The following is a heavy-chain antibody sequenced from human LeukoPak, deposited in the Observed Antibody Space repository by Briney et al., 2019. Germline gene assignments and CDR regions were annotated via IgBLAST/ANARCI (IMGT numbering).Heavy chain of an antibody. CDR1: GGSISSGGYY. D-gene: IGHD6-6*01. CDR3: ARGHSSSSDLYYYYYMDV. CDR2: IYHSGST. Sequence: PSETLSLTCTVSGGSISSGGYYWSWIRQPPGKGLEWIGYIYHSGSTYYNPSLKSRVTISVDRSKNQFSLKLSSVTAADTAVYYCARGHSSSSDLYYYYYMDVWGKGTTVTVSS. V-gene: IGHV4-30-2*01. J-gene: IGHJ6*03.